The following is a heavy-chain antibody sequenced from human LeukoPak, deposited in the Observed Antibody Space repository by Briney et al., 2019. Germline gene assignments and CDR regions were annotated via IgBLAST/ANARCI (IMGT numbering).Heavy chain of an antibody. D-gene: IGHD3-10*01. CDR2: IKQDGSEK. CDR1: GFTFSSNC. V-gene: IGHV3-7*01. J-gene: IGHJ4*02. CDR3: ARDAFGDYLDY. Sequence: GGSLRLSSAASGFTFSSNCMSRVRPAPGKGLRWVANIKQDGSEKYYVDYVKGRFTISRDNAKNSLYLQMNSLRAEDTAVYYCARDAFGDYLDYWGQGTLVTVSS.